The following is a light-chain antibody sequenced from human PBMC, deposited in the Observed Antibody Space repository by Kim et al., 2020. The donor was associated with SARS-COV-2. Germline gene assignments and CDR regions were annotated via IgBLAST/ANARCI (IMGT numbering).Light chain of an antibody. J-gene: IGKJ2*01. CDR2: DAS. CDR1: QDISNN. Sequence: SPSVGDRVTITCQASQDISNNLNWYQQKPGKAPKLLIYDASNLETGVPSRFSGSGSGTDFTFTISSLQPEDIATYYCQQYSNLPYTFGQGTKLEI. V-gene: IGKV1-33*01. CDR3: QQYSNLPYT.